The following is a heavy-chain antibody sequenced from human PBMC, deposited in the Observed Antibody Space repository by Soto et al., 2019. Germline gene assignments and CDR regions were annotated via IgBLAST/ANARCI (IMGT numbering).Heavy chain of an antibody. CDR2: IYYSGST. CDR3: ARGWEPEAGIAAYYYYGMDV. CDR1: GGSISSGGYY. Sequence: LSLTFTVSGGSISSGGYYWSWIRQHPGKGLEWIGYIYYSGSTYYNPSLKSRVTISVDTSKNQFSLKLSSVTAADTAVYYCARGWEPEAGIAAYYYYGMDVWGQGTTVTVSS. J-gene: IGHJ6*02. V-gene: IGHV4-31*03. D-gene: IGHD1-1*01.